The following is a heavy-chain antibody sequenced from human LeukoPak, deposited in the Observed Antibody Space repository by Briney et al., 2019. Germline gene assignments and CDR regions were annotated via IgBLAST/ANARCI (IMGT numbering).Heavy chain of an antibody. D-gene: IGHD1-26*01. Sequence: GGSLRLSCAASGFTFSSYWMSWVRQAPGKGLEWVANMREDGGEIYYVDSVKGRFTISRDNAKNSLYLQMNSLRAEDTAVYYCAREIVGAIKSYFDYWGQGTLVTASS. V-gene: IGHV3-7*01. J-gene: IGHJ4*02. CDR1: GFTFSSYW. CDR2: MREDGGEI. CDR3: AREIVGAIKSYFDY.